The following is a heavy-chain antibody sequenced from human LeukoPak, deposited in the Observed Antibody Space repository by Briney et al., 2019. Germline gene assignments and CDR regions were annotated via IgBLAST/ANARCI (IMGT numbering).Heavy chain of an antibody. CDR3: TRGLHTSLPFH. CDR1: GGSISTHF. Sequence: SETLSLTCTVSGGSISTHFWSWIRQTAANGLEWIGRVYPDGSPNYNPSFESRVTMSRDTSKNQFSLKLTSVTAADTAVYYCTRGLHTSLPFHWGQGIRVTVSA. CDR2: VYPDGSP. V-gene: IGHV4-4*07. J-gene: IGHJ4*02. D-gene: IGHD2-21*01.